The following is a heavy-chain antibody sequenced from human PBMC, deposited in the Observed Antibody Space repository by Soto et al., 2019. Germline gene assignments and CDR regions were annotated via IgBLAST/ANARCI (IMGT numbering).Heavy chain of an antibody. CDR3: ARDLHYYDSSGYRFDY. CDR2: ISYDGSNK. CDR1: GFTISSYA. Sequence: GGSLRLSCAASGFTISSYAMHWVRQAPGKGLEWVAVISYDGSNKYYADSVKGRFTISRDNSKNTLYLQMNSLRAEDTAVYYCARDLHYYDSSGYRFDYCGQGTLVTVSS. V-gene: IGHV3-30-3*01. D-gene: IGHD3-22*01. J-gene: IGHJ4*02.